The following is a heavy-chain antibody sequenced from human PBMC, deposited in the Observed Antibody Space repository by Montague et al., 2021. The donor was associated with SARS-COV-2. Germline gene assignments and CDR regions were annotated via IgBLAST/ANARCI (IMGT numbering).Heavy chain of an antibody. J-gene: IGHJ4*02. CDR1: GGLSNTDPSNSDF. CDR3: ARREYSYGWGD. D-gene: IGHD5-18*01. Sequence: SETLSLTCTVSGGLSNTDPSNSDFWSWIRQSPGKGLEWIASVDYSGNTYYSPSLKSRLTISVDTSKNQFSLKLNSVTAADTALYYCARREYSYGWGDWGQGTLVTVSS. CDR2: VDYSGNT. V-gene: IGHV4-39*01.